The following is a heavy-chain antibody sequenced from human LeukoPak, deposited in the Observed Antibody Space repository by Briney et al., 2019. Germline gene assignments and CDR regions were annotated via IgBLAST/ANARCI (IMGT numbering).Heavy chain of an antibody. V-gene: IGHV6-1*01. D-gene: IGHD1-1*01. CDR1: GDSVSSNSAA. J-gene: IGHJ4*02. CDR2: TYYRSKWYY. CDR3: ARTSGTSGYFDY. Sequence: SQTLSLTCVISGDSVSSNSAAWNWIRQSPSRGLEWLGRTYYRSKWYYHYAVSMKSRITVNPDTSKNQFSLQLNSVTPEDTAVYYCARTSGTSGYFDYWGQGTLVTVSS.